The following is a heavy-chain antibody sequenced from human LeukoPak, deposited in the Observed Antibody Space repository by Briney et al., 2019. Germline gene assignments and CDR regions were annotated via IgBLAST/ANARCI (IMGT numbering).Heavy chain of an antibody. D-gene: IGHD3-22*01. J-gene: IGHJ4*02. CDR2: ISSSSSYI. V-gene: IGHV3-21*01. CDR1: GFTFSSYS. CDR3: RPILENYYDSSGYFDDDY. Sequence: PGGSLRLSCAASGFTFSSYSRNWVRQAPGKGLEWVSSISSSSSYIYYADSVKGRFTISRDNAKNSLYLQMNSLRAEDTAVYYCRPILENYYDSSGYFDDDYWGQGTLVTVSS.